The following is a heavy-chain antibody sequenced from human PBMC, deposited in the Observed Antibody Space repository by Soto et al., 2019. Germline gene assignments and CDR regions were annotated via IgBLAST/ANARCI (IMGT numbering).Heavy chain of an antibody. J-gene: IGHJ5*02. CDR3: ARGHASIVVVPAARGGWFDP. CDR2: INHSGST. D-gene: IGHD2-2*01. Sequence: SETLSLTCAVYGGSFSGYYWSWIRQPPGKGLEWIGEINHSGSTNYNPYLKSRVTISVDTSKNQFSLKLSSVTAADTAVYYCARGHASIVVVPAARGGWFDPWGQGTLVTVSS. CDR1: GGSFSGYY. V-gene: IGHV4-34*01.